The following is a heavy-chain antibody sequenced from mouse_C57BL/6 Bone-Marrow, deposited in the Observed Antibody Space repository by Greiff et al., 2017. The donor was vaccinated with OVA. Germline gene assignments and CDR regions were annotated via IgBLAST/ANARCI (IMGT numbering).Heavy chain of an antibody. CDR2: ISSGGSYT. Sequence: DVQLVESGGDLVKPGGSLKLSCAASGFTFSSYGMSWVRQTPDKRLEWVATISSGGSYTYYPDSVKGRFTISRDNAKNTLYLQMSSLKSEDTAMYYCARPIYYGNYVAMDYWGQGTSVTVSS. CDR3: ARPIYYGNYVAMDY. V-gene: IGHV5-6*01. CDR1: GFTFSSYG. J-gene: IGHJ4*01. D-gene: IGHD2-1*01.